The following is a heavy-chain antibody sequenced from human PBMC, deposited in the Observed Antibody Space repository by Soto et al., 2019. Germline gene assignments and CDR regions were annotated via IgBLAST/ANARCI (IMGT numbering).Heavy chain of an antibody. D-gene: IGHD3-16*02. CDR2: VSSDGRQK. CDR1: GFIFSDYA. Sequence: QAQLVESGGGVVQPGRSLRLSCVLSGFIFSDYAMHWVRQTPGKGLEWVAIVSSDGRQKFYTDSVKGRFTISKEFSNNTLFLQVNSLKPEYSGTYFCTRDARPYCIYRGGGLGLWGQGTLVTVSS. J-gene: IGHJ1*01. V-gene: IGHV3-30*03. CDR3: TRDARPYCIYRGGGLGL.